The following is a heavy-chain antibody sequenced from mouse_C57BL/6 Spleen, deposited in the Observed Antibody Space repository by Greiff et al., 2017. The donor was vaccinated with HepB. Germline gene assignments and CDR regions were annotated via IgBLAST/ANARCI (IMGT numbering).Heavy chain of an antibody. J-gene: IGHJ3*01. CDR2: INPSSGYT. D-gene: IGHD2-4*01. Sequence: QVQLQQSGAELARPGASVKMSCKASGYTFTSYTMHWVKQRPGQGLEWIGYINPSSGYTKYNQKFKDKATLTADKSSSTAYMQLSSLTSEDSAVYYCARSSLYDFGGFAYWGQGTLVTVSA. CDR3: ARSSLYDFGGFAY. CDR1: GYTFTSYT. V-gene: IGHV1-4*01.